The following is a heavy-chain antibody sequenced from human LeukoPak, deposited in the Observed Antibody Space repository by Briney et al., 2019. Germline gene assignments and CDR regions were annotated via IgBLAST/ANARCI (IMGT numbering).Heavy chain of an antibody. V-gene: IGHV3-23*01. CDR1: GFTFSSYA. D-gene: IGHD6-19*01. CDR3: AKDRPSYSSGWYAGY. CDR2: ISGSGGST. J-gene: IGHJ4*02. Sequence: GGSLRLSCAASGFTFSSYAMSWVRQAPGKGLEWVSAISGSGGSTDYADSVKGRCTISGDNSKNTLYLQMNSLRAEDTAVYYCAKDRPSYSSGWYAGYSGQGTLVTASS.